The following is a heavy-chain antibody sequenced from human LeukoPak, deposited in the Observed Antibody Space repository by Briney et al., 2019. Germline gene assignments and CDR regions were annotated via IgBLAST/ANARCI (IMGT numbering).Heavy chain of an antibody. Sequence: ASVKVSCKVSGYTLTELSMHWVRQAPGKGPEWMGGFDPEDGETIYAQKFQGRVTMTEDTSTDTAYMELSSLRSEDTAVYYCATDLSGPNYFDYWGQGTLVTVSS. J-gene: IGHJ4*02. D-gene: IGHD6-25*01. CDR1: GYTLTELS. CDR2: FDPEDGET. CDR3: ATDLSGPNYFDY. V-gene: IGHV1-24*01.